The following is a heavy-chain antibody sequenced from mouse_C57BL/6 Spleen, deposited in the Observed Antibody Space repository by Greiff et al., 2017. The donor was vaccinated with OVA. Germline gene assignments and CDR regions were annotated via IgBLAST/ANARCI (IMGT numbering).Heavy chain of an antibody. J-gene: IGHJ2*01. Sequence: VQLQQPGAELVKPGASVKLSCKASGYTFTSYWMHWVKQRPGQGLEWIGMIHPNSGSTNYNEKFKSKATLTVDKSSSTAYMQLSSLTSEDSAVYYCARRETAQALYYFDYWGQGTTLTVSS. V-gene: IGHV1-64*01. CDR1: GYTFTSYW. CDR2: IHPNSGST. CDR3: ARRETAQALYYFDY. D-gene: IGHD3-2*02.